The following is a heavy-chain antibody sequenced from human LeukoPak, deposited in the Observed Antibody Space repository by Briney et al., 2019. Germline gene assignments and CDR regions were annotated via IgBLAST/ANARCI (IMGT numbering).Heavy chain of an antibody. CDR3: ARSVDIVATISWFDP. D-gene: IGHD5-12*01. V-gene: IGHV4-59*11. J-gene: IGHJ5*02. CDR1: GGSIGSHY. CDR2: IYYSGST. Sequence: SETLSLTCTVSGGSIGSHYWSWIRQPPGKGLEWIGYIYYSGSTNYNPSLKSRVTISVDTSKNQLSLKLSSVTAADTAVYYCARSVDIVATISWFDPWGQGTLVTVSS.